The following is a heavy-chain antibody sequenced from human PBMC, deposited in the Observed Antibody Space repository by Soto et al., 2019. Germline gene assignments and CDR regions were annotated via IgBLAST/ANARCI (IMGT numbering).Heavy chain of an antibody. CDR3: ARRYTGSYYDY. V-gene: IGHV4-39*01. CDR1: GGSISTPNYY. CDR2: IYYSGST. Sequence: QQELQESGPGLVKPSETLSLTCTVSGGSISTPNYYWGWIRQPPGKGLEWIGSIYYSGSTYYNPSLKSRVTISVDTSRTQFSLRLTSVTAADTAVYYCARRYTGSYYDYWGQGTLVTVSS. J-gene: IGHJ4*02. D-gene: IGHD1-26*01.